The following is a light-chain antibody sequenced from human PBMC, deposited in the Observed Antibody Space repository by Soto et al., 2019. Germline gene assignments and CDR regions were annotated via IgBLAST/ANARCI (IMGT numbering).Light chain of an antibody. CDR2: DTS. J-gene: IGKJ5*01. Sequence: EIVLTQSPATLSLSPGERATLSCRASQSVSSFLVWYQQKPGQAPRLLIYDTSNRATGIPARFSGSGSGTDFTLTINSLEPEDFAVYYCQQRDNWPPLTFGQGTRLEMK. CDR1: QSVSSF. CDR3: QQRDNWPPLT. V-gene: IGKV3-11*01.